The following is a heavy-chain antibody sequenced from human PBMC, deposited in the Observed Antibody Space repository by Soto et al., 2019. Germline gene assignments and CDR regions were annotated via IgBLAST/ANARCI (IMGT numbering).Heavy chain of an antibody. Sequence: GGSLRLSCAASGFTFSSYSMNWVRQAPGKGLEWVSSISSSSSYIYYADSVKGRFTISRDNAKNSLYLQMNSLRAEDTAVYYCAYGGVVTPYYFDYWGQGTLVTVSS. CDR2: ISSSSSYI. CDR3: AYGGVVTPYYFDY. CDR1: GFTFSSYS. D-gene: IGHD3-3*01. J-gene: IGHJ4*02. V-gene: IGHV3-21*01.